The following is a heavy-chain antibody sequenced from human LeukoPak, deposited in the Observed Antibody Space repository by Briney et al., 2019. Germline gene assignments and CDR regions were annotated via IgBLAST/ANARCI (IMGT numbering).Heavy chain of an antibody. J-gene: IGHJ4*02. CDR3: ANGVTAFLDY. D-gene: IGHD5-18*01. CDR1: GFTFSSYV. V-gene: IGHV3-30*04. Sequence: PGGSLRLSCAASGFTFSSYVMHWVRQAPGKGLEWVAIISYDGSNEYYADSVKGRFTISRDNSKNTLYLQMNSLRAADTAVYYCANGVTAFLDYWGQGTLVTVSS. CDR2: ISYDGSNE.